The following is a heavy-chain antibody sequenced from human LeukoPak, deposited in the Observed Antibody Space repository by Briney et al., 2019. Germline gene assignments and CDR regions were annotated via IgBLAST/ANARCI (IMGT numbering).Heavy chain of an antibody. CDR2: ISVSGNT. D-gene: IGHD6-19*01. CDR1: GFTLSSYA. V-gene: IGHV3-23*01. J-gene: IGHJ4*02. CDR3: ARDPGDILVAGTFDY. Sequence: GGSLRLSCAASGFTLSSYAMSWVRQGPGKGLEWVSAISVSGNTYHADSVKGRFTISRDNAKNSLYLQMNSLRAEDTAFYYCARDPGDILVAGTFDYWGQGTLVTVSS.